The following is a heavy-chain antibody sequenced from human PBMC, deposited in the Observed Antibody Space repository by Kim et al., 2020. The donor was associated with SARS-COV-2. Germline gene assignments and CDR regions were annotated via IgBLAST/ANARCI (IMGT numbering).Heavy chain of an antibody. J-gene: IGHJ4*02. D-gene: IGHD2-15*01. CDR3: AKDKGYCSGGSCYLYYFDY. Sequence: GRFTISRDNSKNTLYLQMNSLRAEDTAVYYCAKDKGYCSGGSCYLYYFDYWGQGTLVTVSS. V-gene: IGHV3-23*01.